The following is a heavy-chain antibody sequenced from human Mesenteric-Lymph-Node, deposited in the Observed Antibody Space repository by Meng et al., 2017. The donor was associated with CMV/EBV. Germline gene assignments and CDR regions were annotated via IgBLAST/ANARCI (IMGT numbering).Heavy chain of an antibody. CDR2: ISYDGSNK. V-gene: IGHV3-30-3*02. CDR3: AKPTGPLEV. CDR1: GFTFSSYA. D-gene: IGHD7-27*01. Sequence: GESLKISCAASGFTFSSYAMHWVRQAPGKGLEWVAVISYDGSNKYYADSVKGRFTISRDNSKNTLYLQMTSLRAEDTAVYYCAKPTGPLEVWGQGTTVTVSS. J-gene: IGHJ6*02.